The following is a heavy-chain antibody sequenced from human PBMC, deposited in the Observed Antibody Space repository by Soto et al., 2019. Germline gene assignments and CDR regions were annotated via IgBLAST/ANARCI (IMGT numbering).Heavy chain of an antibody. CDR2: ITSSGSTT. V-gene: IGHV3-11*01. J-gene: IGHJ4*02. CDR1: GFTFSDYY. D-gene: IGHD5-18*01. CDR3: ARGRYSYGPYYFDY. Sequence: QVQLVESGGDLVKPGGSLRLSCAASGFTFSDYYMSWIRQAPGKGLEWVSSITSSGSTTYYTDSVKGPFTLSRDNAKNSLYLQMNSLRAEDTAVYYCARGRYSYGPYYFDYWGQGTLVTVSS.